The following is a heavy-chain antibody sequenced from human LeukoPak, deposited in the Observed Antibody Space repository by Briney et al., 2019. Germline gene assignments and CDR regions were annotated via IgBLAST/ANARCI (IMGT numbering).Heavy chain of an antibody. CDR1: GYTFTSYY. D-gene: IGHD4-17*01. V-gene: IGHV1-46*01. CDR3: ARDSTTYGDYGSFIDY. J-gene: IGHJ4*02. CDR2: INPSGGST. Sequence: ASVTVSCKASGYTFTSYYMHWVRQAPGQGLEWMGIINPSGGSTSYAQKFQGRVTMTRDTSTSTVYMELSSLRDEDTAVYYCARDSTTYGDYGSFIDYWGQGTLVTVSS.